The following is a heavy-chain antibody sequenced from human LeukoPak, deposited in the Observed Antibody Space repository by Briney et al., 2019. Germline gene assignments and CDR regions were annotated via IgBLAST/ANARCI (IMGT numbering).Heavy chain of an antibody. Sequence: PGGSLRLSCAASGFTFSIYWMSWVRQAPGKGLEWVANIKEDGSEKNYVGSVKGRFTISRDNAKNSLYLQMNSLRAEDTAVYYCAREWDSSGYYYYYYGMDVWGQGTTVTVSS. J-gene: IGHJ6*02. CDR1: GFTFSIYW. CDR2: IKEDGSEK. D-gene: IGHD3-22*01. V-gene: IGHV3-7*01. CDR3: AREWDSSGYYYYYYGMDV.